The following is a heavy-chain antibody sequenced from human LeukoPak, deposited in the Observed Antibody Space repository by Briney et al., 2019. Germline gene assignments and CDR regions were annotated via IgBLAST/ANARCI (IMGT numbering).Heavy chain of an antibody. D-gene: IGHD3-3*01. J-gene: IGHJ4*02. Sequence: SVKVSCKASGYTFTGYYMHWVRQAPGQGLEWMGGIIPIFGTANYAQKFQGRVTITADESTSTAYMELSSLRSEDTAVYYCARVGYDFWSGYSQDHGEYYFDYWGQGTLVTVSS. CDR1: GYTFTGYY. CDR2: IIPIFGTA. V-gene: IGHV1-69*13. CDR3: ARVGYDFWSGYSQDHGEYYFDY.